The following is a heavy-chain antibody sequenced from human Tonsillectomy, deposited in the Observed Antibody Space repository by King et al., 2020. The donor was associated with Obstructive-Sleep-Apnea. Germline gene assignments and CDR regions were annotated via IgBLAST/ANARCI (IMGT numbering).Heavy chain of an antibody. CDR2: IYYIGGT. D-gene: IGHD3-10*01. Sequence: QLQESGPGLVKPSETLSLTCTVSGGSISSYYWSWIRQPPGKGLEWIGYIYYIGGTNYNPSLKSRVTISVDTSKNQFSLRLNSVTAADTAGYYCARDHGAGDWFDPWGQGTLVTVSS. J-gene: IGHJ5*02. CDR1: GGSISSYY. V-gene: IGHV4-59*01. CDR3: ARDHGAGDWFDP.